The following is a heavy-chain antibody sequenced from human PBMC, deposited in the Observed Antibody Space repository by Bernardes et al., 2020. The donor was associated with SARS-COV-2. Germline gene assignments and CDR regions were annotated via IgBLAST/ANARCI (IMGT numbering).Heavy chain of an antibody. J-gene: IGHJ4*02. CDR3: ARTRSGSFYNFPDS. Sequence: GGSLRLSCVASGFAVSTNYMTWVRQAPGKGLEWVSVMYSGGNADYTDSVKGRFTVSRDDSKNTLFLQMNSLRAEDTALYYCARTRSGSFYNFPDSWGQGARVIVSS. D-gene: IGHD3-10*01. CDR1: GFAVSTNY. V-gene: IGHV3-53*01. CDR2: MYSGGNA.